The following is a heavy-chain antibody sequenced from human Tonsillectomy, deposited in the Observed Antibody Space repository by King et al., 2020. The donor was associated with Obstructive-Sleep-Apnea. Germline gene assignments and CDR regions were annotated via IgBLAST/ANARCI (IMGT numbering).Heavy chain of an antibody. CDR2: CWWLRYCI. CDR3: ARDNHGLDV. Sequence: VQLVDSGGGWVQPGRSLRLSCAASGFTFDDYAMHWVRQAPGKGREWVSGCWWLRYCIDYGDSVKGRFTNSRDNAKNSLYLQMNSLRAEDTASYYCARDNHGLDVWGQGTTVTVSS. J-gene: IGHJ6*02. CDR1: GFTFDDYA. V-gene: IGHV3-9*01.